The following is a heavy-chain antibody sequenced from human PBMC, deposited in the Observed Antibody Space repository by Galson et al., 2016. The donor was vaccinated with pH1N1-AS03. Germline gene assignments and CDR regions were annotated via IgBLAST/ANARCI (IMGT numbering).Heavy chain of an antibody. J-gene: IGHJ6*02. CDR2: ISNDGRNV. Sequence: SLRLSCAASGFTFSMSYIHWVRQAPGKGLEWVSRISNDGRNVRYADFVKGRFAVSRDNAKNTAFLQMNILRADDTAVYFCARRNPNPNFAIWYQHDYGMDVWGQGTTVTVSS. D-gene: IGHD2-2*01. V-gene: IGHV3-74*01. CDR1: GFTFSMSY. CDR3: ARRNPNPNFAIWYQHDYGMDV.